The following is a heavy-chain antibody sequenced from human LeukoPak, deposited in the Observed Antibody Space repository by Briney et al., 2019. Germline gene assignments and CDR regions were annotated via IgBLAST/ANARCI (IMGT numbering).Heavy chain of an antibody. CDR3: ARSLMSSSCPDY. CDR2: MNPNSGNT. CDR1: GYTFTSYG. V-gene: IGHV1-8*01. Sequence: ASVKVSCKASGYTFTSYGINWVRQATGQGLEWMGWMNPNSGNTGYAQKFQGRVTMTRNTSISTAYMEPSSLRSEDTAVYYCARSLMSSSCPDYWGQGTLVTVSS. J-gene: IGHJ4*02. D-gene: IGHD6-13*01.